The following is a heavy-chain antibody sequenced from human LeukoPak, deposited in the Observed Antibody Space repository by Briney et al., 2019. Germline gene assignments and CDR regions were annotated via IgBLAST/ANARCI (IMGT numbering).Heavy chain of an antibody. J-gene: IGHJ3*02. Sequence: SETLSLTCTVSGYSISSGHYWGWIRQPPGKGLEWIGSLYHSGSTYYNPSLKGRVTISVDTSKNQFSLEVSSVTAADTAVYYCARASVAGTRAFDIWGQGTMVTVSS. V-gene: IGHV4-38-2*02. D-gene: IGHD6-19*01. CDR1: GYSISSGHY. CDR3: ARASVAGTRAFDI. CDR2: LYHSGST.